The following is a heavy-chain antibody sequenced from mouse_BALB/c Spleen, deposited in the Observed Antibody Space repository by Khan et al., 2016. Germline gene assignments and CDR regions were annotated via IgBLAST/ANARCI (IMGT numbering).Heavy chain of an antibody. CDR1: GFSLTNYG. J-gene: IGHJ4*01. V-gene: IGHV2-6-1*01. CDR2: IWSDGST. D-gene: IGHD2-10*01. CDR3: ARQPYYHYYLMDY. Sequence: VQLQESGPGLVAPSQSLSITCTISGFSLTNYGIHWVRQPPGKGLAWLVVIWSDGSTNYNSVLKSRLSISKDNSKSQVFLKMHSLQSDDTAMYYCARQPYYHYYLMDYWGQGTSVTVSS.